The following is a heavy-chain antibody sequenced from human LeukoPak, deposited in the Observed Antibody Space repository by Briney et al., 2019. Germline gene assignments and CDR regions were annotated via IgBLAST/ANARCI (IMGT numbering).Heavy chain of an antibody. Sequence: GGSLRLSCAGSGFSFRNSWMSWVRQAPGKGLDWVAVILEDGSIQYYADSVKGRFTISRDNSKNTLFLQMNSLRGEDTAMYYCARVQGGGFRTADYWGQGTLVTVSS. D-gene: IGHD1-14*01. J-gene: IGHJ4*02. CDR2: ILEDGSIQ. CDR3: ARVQGGGFRTADY. CDR1: GFSFRNSW. V-gene: IGHV3-30*03.